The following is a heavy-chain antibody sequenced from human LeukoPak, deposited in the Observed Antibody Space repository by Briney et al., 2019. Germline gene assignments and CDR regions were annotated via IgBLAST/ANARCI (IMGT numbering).Heavy chain of an antibody. D-gene: IGHD2-2*01. CDR1: GGSISSYY. CDR3: ARGRADCSSTSCYGYAESYYYYGMDV. CDR2: IYYSGST. J-gene: IGHJ6*02. V-gene: IGHV4-59*01. Sequence: SETLSLTCTVSGGSISSYYWSWIRQPPGKGLEWIGYIYYSGSTNYNPSLKSRVIISVDTSKNQFSLKLSSVTAADTAVYYCARGRADCSSTSCYGYAESYYYYGMDVWGQGTTVTVSS.